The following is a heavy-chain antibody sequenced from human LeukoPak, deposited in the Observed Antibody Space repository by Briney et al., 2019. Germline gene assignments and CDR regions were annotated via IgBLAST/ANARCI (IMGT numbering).Heavy chain of an antibody. J-gene: IGHJ4*02. Sequence: PSETLSLTCAVYGGSFSGYYWSWIRQPPGKGLEWIGEINHSGSTNYNPSLKSRVTISVDTSKNQFSLRLSSVTAADTAVYFCARQRGSGWYYFDYWGQGTLVTVSS. CDR3: ARQRGSGWYYFDY. CDR2: INHSGST. CDR1: GGSFSGYY. V-gene: IGHV4-34*01. D-gene: IGHD6-19*01.